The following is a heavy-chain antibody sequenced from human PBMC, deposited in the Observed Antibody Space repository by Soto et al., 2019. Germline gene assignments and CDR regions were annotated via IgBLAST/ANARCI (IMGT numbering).Heavy chain of an antibody. Sequence: GASVKVSCKASGYTFTGYYMHWVRQAPGQGLEWMGWINPNSGGTNYAQKFQGWVTMTRDTSISTAYMELSRLRSDDTAVYYCARATGVTLYYYYYGMDVWGQGTTVTVSS. CDR1: GYTFTGYY. J-gene: IGHJ6*02. CDR2: INPNSGGT. V-gene: IGHV1-2*04. CDR3: ARATGVTLYYYYYGMDV. D-gene: IGHD7-27*01.